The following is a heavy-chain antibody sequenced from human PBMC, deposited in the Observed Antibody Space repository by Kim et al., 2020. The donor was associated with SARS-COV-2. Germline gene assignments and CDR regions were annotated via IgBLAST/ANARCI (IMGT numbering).Heavy chain of an antibody. D-gene: IGHD3-10*01. CDR2: ISWNSGSI. J-gene: IGHJ6*02. Sequence: GGSLRLSCAASGFTFDDYAMHWVRQAPGKGLEWVSGISWNSGSIGYADSVKGRFTISRDNAKNSLYLQMNSLRAEDTALYYCATFGRRYYYGSGDTPRYGMDVWGQGTTVTVSS. V-gene: IGHV3-9*01. CDR3: ATFGRRYYYGSGDTPRYGMDV. CDR1: GFTFDDYA.